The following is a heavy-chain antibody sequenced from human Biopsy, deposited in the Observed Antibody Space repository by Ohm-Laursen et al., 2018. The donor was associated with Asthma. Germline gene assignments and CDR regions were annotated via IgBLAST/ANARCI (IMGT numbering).Heavy chain of an antibody. J-gene: IGHJ3*02. CDR2: ISKHARTQ. D-gene: IGHD1-1*01. CDR3: VRDGTDDAFDI. Sequence: SLRLSCAASGFSLSNFAIHWLRQAPGKGLEWVGVISKHARTQDYADSVKGRFNMARDNSKNTLDLQMNSLREEDTAVYYCVRDGTDDAFDIWGQGTVVSVSS. V-gene: IGHV3-30*01. CDR1: GFSLSNFA.